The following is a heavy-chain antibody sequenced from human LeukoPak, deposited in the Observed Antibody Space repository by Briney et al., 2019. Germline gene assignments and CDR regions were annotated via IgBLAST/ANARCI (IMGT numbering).Heavy chain of an antibody. Sequence: ASVKVSCKASGYNFNSYGINWVRQAPGQGLEWMGWIRPYNGNTNYAQRLQGRVTMTTDTSTSTAYMELRSLRSDDTAVYYCARDLIAARPGWFDPWGQGTLVIVSS. CDR3: ARDLIAARPGWFDP. V-gene: IGHV1-18*01. CDR2: IRPYNGNT. D-gene: IGHD6-6*01. J-gene: IGHJ5*02. CDR1: GYNFNSYG.